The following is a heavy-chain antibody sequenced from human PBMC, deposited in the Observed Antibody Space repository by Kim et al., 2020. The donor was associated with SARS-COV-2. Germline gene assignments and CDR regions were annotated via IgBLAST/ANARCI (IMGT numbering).Heavy chain of an antibody. V-gene: IGHV1-18*01. D-gene: IGHD3-22*01. CDR1: GYTFSRYG. CDR2: VSDYDTRT. J-gene: IGHJ6*02. Sequence: ASVKVSCKASGYTFSRYGISWVRQAPGKGLEWMGWVSDYDTRTNYGKKFQGRVTMTTDTGTSTVFMELRSLRSDDTAVYYCARDRSGDNYYYGLDVWGQGTTVTVPS. CDR3: ARDRSGDNYYYGLDV.